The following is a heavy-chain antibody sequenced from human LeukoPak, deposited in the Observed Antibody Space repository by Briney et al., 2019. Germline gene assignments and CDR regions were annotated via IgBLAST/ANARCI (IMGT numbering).Heavy chain of an antibody. Sequence: GESLRISCKGSGYSFTSYWIGWVRQMPGKGLEWMGIIYPGDSDTRYSPSFQGQVTISADKSISTAYLQWSSLKASDTAMYYCASWYYDSSGNQNYYFDYWGQGTLVTVSS. D-gene: IGHD3-22*01. CDR2: IYPGDSDT. J-gene: IGHJ4*02. V-gene: IGHV5-51*01. CDR1: GYSFTSYW. CDR3: ASWYYDSSGNQNYYFDY.